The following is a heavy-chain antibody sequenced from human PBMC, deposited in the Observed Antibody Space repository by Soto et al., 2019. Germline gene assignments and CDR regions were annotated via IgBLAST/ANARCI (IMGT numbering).Heavy chain of an antibody. Sequence: GESLKISCKGSGYSVTSYWSGWVRQMPGKGLEWMGIIYPGDSDTRYSPSFQGQVTISADKSISTAYLQWSSLKASDTAMYYCARHGVGDILTGQPDYWGQGTLVTVSS. V-gene: IGHV5-51*01. CDR1: GYSVTSYW. CDR2: IYPGDSDT. CDR3: ARHGVGDILTGQPDY. D-gene: IGHD3-9*01. J-gene: IGHJ4*02.